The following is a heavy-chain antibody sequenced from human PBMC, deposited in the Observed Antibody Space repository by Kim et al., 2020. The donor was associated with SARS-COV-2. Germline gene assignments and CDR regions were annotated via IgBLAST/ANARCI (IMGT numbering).Heavy chain of an antibody. V-gene: IGHV3-33*01. CDR1: GFTFSSYG. J-gene: IGHJ4*02. D-gene: IGHD5-12*01. CDR3: ARGGGYNGVSVDY. Sequence: GGSLRLSCAASGFTFSSYGMHWVRQAPGKGLEWVAVIWYDGSNKYYADSVKGRFTISRDNSKNTLYLQMNSLRAEDTAVYYCARGGGYNGVSVDYWGQGTLVTVSS. CDR2: IWYDGSNK.